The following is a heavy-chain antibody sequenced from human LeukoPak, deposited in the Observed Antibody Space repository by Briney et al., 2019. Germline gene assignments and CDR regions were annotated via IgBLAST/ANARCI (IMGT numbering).Heavy chain of an antibody. Sequence: GGSLRLSCAASGFTFSSYGMHWVRQAPGKGLEWVAVIWYDGSNKYYADSVKGRFTISRDNSKNSLYLQMNSLRAEDTAVYYCARDQHYYDSSGYPEVHWGQGTLVTVSS. CDR2: IWYDGSNK. CDR1: GFTFSSYG. J-gene: IGHJ4*02. CDR3: ARDQHYYDSSGYPEVH. D-gene: IGHD3-22*01. V-gene: IGHV3-33*01.